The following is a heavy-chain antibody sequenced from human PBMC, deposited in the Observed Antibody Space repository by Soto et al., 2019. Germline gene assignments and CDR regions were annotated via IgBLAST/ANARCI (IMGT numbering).Heavy chain of an antibody. J-gene: IGHJ6*02. CDR2: IWYDGSKI. Sequence: VGSLRLSCAASGFTFSTYAMHWVRQAPGKGLEWVAVIWYDGSKIYYADSVMGRFTISRDNSKNTLDLQMNSLRAEDTAVYYCARGGYEKDSGSDYYGMDVWGQGTTVTVSS. D-gene: IGHD5-18*01. CDR1: GFTFSTYA. CDR3: ARGGYEKDSGSDYYGMDV. V-gene: IGHV3-33*01.